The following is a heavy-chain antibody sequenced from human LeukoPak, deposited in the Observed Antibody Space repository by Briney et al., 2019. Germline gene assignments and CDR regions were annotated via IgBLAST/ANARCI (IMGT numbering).Heavy chain of an antibody. CDR2: IYTSGST. CDR1: GGSISSGSYY. V-gene: IGHV4-61*02. Sequence: SETLSLTCTVSGGSISSGSYYWSWIRQPAGKGLEWIGRIYTSGSTNYNPSLKSRVTISVDTSKNQFSLKLSSVTAADTAVYYCARGPHCSSTSCYRYYYYMDVWGKGTTVTVPS. D-gene: IGHD2-2*02. J-gene: IGHJ6*03. CDR3: ARGPHCSSTSCYRYYYYMDV.